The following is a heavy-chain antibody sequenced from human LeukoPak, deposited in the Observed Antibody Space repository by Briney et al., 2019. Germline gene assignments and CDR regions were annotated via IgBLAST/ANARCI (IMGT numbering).Heavy chain of an antibody. CDR1: GVTLSDHH. Sequence: PGGSLRLSCAASGVTLSDHHMDWVRKAPGKGLEWVGRTRDKARGYTTEYAASVKGRFTISRDDSKTLVYLQMNSLRTEDTAVYFCARDGAEGDNSAFDMWGQGTVVTVSS. CDR3: ARDGAEGDNSAFDM. J-gene: IGHJ3*02. D-gene: IGHD3-22*01. CDR2: TRDKARGYTT. V-gene: IGHV3-72*01.